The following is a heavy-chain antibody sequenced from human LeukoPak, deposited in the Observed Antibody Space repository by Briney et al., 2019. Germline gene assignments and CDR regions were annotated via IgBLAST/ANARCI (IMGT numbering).Heavy chain of an antibody. D-gene: IGHD3-10*01. J-gene: IGHJ5*02. V-gene: IGHV1-2*06. CDR3: ARDRITMVRGVYNWFDP. CDR2: INPNSGGT. Sequence: GASVKVSCKASGYTFTGYYMYWVRQAPGQGLEWMGRINPNSGGTNYAQKFQGRVTMTRDTSISTAYMEPSRLRSDDTAVYYCARDRITMVRGVYNWFDPWGQGTLVTVSS. CDR1: GYTFTGYY.